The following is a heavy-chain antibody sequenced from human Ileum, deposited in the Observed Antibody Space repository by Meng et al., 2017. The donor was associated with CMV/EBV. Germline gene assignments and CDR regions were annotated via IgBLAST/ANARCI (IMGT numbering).Heavy chain of an antibody. CDR3: ARVHFENSAWVFDH. CDR1: GFTFSTDW. D-gene: IGHD1/OR15-1a*01. J-gene: IGHJ4*02. Sequence: SGFTFSTDWRHCVRQVPGKGLEWVARIKSNGDSITYAAPVKGRFTVYRDNGKDTMYLHMNSLRVEDTAVYYCARVHFENSAWVFDHWGQGTLVTVSS. CDR2: IKSNGDSI. V-gene: IGHV3-74*01.